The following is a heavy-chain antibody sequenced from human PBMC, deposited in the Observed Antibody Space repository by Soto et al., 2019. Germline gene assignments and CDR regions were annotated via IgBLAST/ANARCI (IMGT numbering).Heavy chain of an antibody. CDR3: ARAEGNYYYYYGMDV. D-gene: IGHD4-4*01. J-gene: IGHJ6*02. CDR1: GGSLSGYY. CDR2: INHIGST. Sequence: QVQLQQWGAGLLKPSETLSLTCAVSGGSLSGYYWSWIRQPPGKRLEWIGEINHIGSTNYNPSLKSRVTILVDTSKNQFSLKLSSVTAADTAVYYCARAEGNYYYYYGMDVWGQGTTVTVSS. V-gene: IGHV4-34*01.